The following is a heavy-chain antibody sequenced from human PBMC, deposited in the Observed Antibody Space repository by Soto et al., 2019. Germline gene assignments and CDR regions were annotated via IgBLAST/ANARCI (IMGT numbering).Heavy chain of an antibody. CDR2: ISYDGSNK. CDR1: GFTFSSYG. D-gene: IGHD6-19*01. CDR3: AKEWRMAGLDY. Sequence: GGSLRLSCAASGFTFSSYGMHWVRQAPGKGLEWVAVISYDGSNKYYADSVKGRFTISRDNSKNTLYLQMNSLRAEDTAVYYCAKEWRMAGLDYWGQGTLVTVSS. J-gene: IGHJ4*02. V-gene: IGHV3-30*18.